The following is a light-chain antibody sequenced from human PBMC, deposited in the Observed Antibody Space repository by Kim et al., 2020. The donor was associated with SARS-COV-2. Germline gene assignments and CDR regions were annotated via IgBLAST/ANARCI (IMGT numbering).Light chain of an antibody. V-gene: IGLV2-14*04. Sequence: GQSITISCTGTSIDVGVYEYVYWYQQHPGKAHKLMIYDGRKRPSGVSNRFTGSKSGNTASLTISGLQAEGEADYYCSSYASSSTLVFGGGTQLTVL. CDR1: SIDVGVYEY. J-gene: IGLJ2*01. CDR3: SSYASSSTLV. CDR2: DGR.